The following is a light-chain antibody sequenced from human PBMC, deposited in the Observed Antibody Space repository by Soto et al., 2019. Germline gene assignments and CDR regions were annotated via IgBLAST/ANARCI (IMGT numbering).Light chain of an antibody. Sequence: QSALTQPPSASGSPGQSVTISCTGTNSDVGGYNYVSWYQQYPGKAPKLIIYEVNERPSGVPDRFSGSKSGNTASLTVSGLQTADEADYYCSSYAGSNWDLFGTGTKLTVL. CDR2: EVN. CDR3: SSYAGSNWDL. V-gene: IGLV2-8*01. CDR1: NSDVGGYNY. J-gene: IGLJ1*01.